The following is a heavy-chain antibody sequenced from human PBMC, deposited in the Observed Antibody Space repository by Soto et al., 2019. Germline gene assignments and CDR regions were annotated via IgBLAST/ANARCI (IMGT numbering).Heavy chain of an antibody. V-gene: IGHV6-1*01. CDR3: AGDTDNHYSGDDYYYGMDV. CDR1: GDSVSSNSAA. CDR2: TYYRSKWYN. J-gene: IGHJ6*02. Sequence: SQTLSLTCAISGDSVSSNSAAWNWIRQSPSRGLEWLGRTYYRSKWYNDYAVSVKSRITINPDTSKNQFSLQLNSVTPEDTAVYYCAGDTDNHYSGDDYYYGMDVWGQGTTGTVSS. D-gene: IGHD4-4*01.